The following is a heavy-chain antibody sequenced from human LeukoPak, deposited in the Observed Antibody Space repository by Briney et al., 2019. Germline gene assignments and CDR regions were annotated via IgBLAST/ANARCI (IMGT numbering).Heavy chain of an antibody. D-gene: IGHD4-23*01. CDR1: GYTFTNYG. CDR3: ARDNSVRDEAWWFNP. J-gene: IGHJ5*02. Sequence: ASVKVSCKAPGYTFTNYGISWVRQAPGQGLEWMGWISTYNGNTSYARKVQGRVTMTTDTSTSTAYMELRSLRSDDTAVYYCARDNSVRDEAWWFNPWGQGTLVTVSS. CDR2: ISTYNGNT. V-gene: IGHV1-18*01.